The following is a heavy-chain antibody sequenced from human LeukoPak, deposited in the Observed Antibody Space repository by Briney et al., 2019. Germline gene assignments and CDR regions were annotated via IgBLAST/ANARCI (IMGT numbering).Heavy chain of an antibody. Sequence: ASVKVSCKASGYIFTDYYMHWVRQAPGQGLEWMGWINPDSGGASFAQKFQDRVTMTRDTSISTAYMELSRLRSDETAVYYCARDGGYSSGWYYFDYWGQGTLVTVSS. CDR1: GYIFTDYY. CDR2: INPDSGGA. D-gene: IGHD6-19*01. V-gene: IGHV1-2*02. CDR3: ARDGGYSSGWYYFDY. J-gene: IGHJ4*02.